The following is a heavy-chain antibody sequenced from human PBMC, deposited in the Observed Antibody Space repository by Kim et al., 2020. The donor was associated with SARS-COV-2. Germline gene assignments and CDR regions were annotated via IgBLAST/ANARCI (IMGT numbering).Heavy chain of an antibody. Sequence: KYYADSVKGRFTISRDNSKNPLYLQMNRLRAEDTAVYFCARDIAVAAIDYWGQGTLVTVSS. V-gene: IGHV3-33*01. D-gene: IGHD6-19*01. CDR3: ARDIAVAAIDY. J-gene: IGHJ4*02. CDR2: K.